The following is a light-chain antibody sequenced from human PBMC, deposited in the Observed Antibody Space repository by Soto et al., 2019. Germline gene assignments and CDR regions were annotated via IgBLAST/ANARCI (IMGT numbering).Light chain of an antibody. Sequence: EIVLTQSPGTLSLSPGERATLSCRASQSVSSSYLAWYQQKHGQAPRLLIYGASSRATGIPDRFSGSGSGTDVTLTMSRLEPEDFAVYYCQQYGSSPKTFGQGTKVEIK. V-gene: IGKV3-20*01. CDR2: GAS. J-gene: IGKJ1*01. CDR3: QQYGSSPKT. CDR1: QSVSSSY.